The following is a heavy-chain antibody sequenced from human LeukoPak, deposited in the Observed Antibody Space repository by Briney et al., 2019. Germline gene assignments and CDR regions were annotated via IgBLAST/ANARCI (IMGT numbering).Heavy chain of an antibody. D-gene: IGHD3-22*01. J-gene: IGHJ4*02. CDR1: GFTFSSYA. V-gene: IGHV3-30-3*01. CDR2: ISYDGSNK. Sequence: LRLSCAASGFTFSSYAMHWVRQAPGKGLEGVAVISYDGSNKYYADSVKGRFTISRDNSKNTLYLQMNSLRAEDTAVYYCARGPLLDSSGYPIDYWGQGTLVTVSS. CDR3: ARGPLLDSSGYPIDY.